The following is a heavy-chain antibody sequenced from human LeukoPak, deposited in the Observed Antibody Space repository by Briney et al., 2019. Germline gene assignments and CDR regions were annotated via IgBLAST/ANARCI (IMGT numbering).Heavy chain of an antibody. Sequence: SETLSLTCAVSGGSISSGGYSWSWIRQPPGKGLEWIGYIYHSGSTYYNPSLKSRVTISVDRSKNQFSLKLSSVTAADTAVYYCARVSQHSGYQDKYFDYWGQGTLVTVSS. J-gene: IGHJ4*02. CDR1: GGSISSGGYS. CDR2: IYHSGST. CDR3: ARVSQHSGYQDKYFDY. D-gene: IGHD5-12*01. V-gene: IGHV4-30-2*01.